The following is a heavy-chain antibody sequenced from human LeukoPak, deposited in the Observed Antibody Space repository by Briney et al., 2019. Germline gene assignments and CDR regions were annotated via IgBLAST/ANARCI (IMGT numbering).Heavy chain of an antibody. CDR1: GFTFSSYS. Sequence: PGGSLRLSCAASGFTFSSYSMNWVRQAPGKGLEWVSYISSSSSTIYYADSVKGRFTISRDNAKNTLYLQMNSLRAEDTAVSYCARWGPSYGGHKNYYYYYMDVWGKGTTVTISS. V-gene: IGHV3-48*01. CDR3: ARWGPSYGGHKNYYYYYMDV. CDR2: ISSSSSTI. J-gene: IGHJ6*03. D-gene: IGHD4-23*01.